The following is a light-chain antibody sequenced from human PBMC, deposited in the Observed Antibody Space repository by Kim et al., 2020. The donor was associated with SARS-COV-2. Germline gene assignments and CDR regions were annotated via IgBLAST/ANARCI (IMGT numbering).Light chain of an antibody. CDR1: TGPVTSDHC. V-gene: IGLV7-46*01. Sequence: PGGTVTLTCASSTGPVTSDHCPCWFQQKPGQAPRTLISNTNPKQSWTPARFAGSLLGGTAALAVSGAQAEDEAEYYCLLSYRGARVFGGGTKLTVL. CDR2: NTN. J-gene: IGLJ3*02. CDR3: LLSYRGARV.